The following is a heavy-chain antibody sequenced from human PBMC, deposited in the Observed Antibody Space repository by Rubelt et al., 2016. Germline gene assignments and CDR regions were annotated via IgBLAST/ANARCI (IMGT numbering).Heavy chain of an antibody. CDR3: AKGSGYYFDS. D-gene: IGHD3-22*01. V-gene: IGHV3-23*01. CDR2: ISGSGGST. J-gene: IGHJ4*02. Sequence: AISGSGGSTYYGDAVKGRVTISRDNSKNTLYLQMNSLRAEDTAVYYCAKGSGYYFDSWGQGTLVTVSS.